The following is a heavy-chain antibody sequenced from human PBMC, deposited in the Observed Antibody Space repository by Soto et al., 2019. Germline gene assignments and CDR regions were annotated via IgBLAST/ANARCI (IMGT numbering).Heavy chain of an antibody. CDR1: GYSFTSYW. J-gene: IGHJ4*02. Sequence: PGESLKISCKGSGYSFTSYWISWVRQMPGKGLEWMGRIDPSDSYTNYSPSFQGHVTISADKSISTAYLQWSSLKASDTAMYYCASLNEYCSSTSCYSPNFSEWGQGTLVTVSS. D-gene: IGHD2-2*01. CDR2: IDPSDSYT. CDR3: ASLNEYCSSTSCYSPNFSE. V-gene: IGHV5-10-1*01.